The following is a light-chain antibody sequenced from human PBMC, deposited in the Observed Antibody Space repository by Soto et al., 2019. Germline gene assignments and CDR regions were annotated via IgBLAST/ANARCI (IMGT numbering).Light chain of an antibody. CDR1: SSDVGGYKY. Sequence: QSALTQPASVSGSPGQSITISCTGTSSDVGGYKYVSWYQQHPGKAPKLMMYDVNNRPSGASNRFSGSKSGNTASLTISGLQAEDEADNYCSSYSRSSTLYVFGTGTKVTVL. CDR2: DVN. V-gene: IGLV2-14*03. CDR3: SSYSRSSTLYV. J-gene: IGLJ1*01.